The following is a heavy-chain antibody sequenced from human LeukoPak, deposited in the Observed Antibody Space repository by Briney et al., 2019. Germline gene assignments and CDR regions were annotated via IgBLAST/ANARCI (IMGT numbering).Heavy chain of an antibody. CDR1: EFNFKFYA. D-gene: IGHD6-19*01. CDR2: ISYDGSNK. CDR3: ARDRNSSGWHNWFDP. V-gene: IGHV3-30-3*01. J-gene: IGHJ5*02. Sequence: GGSLRLSCVASEFNFKFYAMSWVRQAPGKGLEWVAVISYDGSNKYYADSVKGRFTISRDNSKNTLYLQMNSLRAEDTAVYYCARDRNSSGWHNWFDPWGQGTLVTVSS.